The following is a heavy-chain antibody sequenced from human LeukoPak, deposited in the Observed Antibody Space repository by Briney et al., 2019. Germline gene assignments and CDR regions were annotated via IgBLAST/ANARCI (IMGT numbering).Heavy chain of an antibody. CDR2: INPSGGSS. D-gene: IGHD3-16*01. CDR3: TRERGGHYYDY. V-gene: IGHV1-46*01. CDR1: GYTFTSTSYY. J-gene: IGHJ4*02. Sequence: ASVKVSCKASGYTFTSTSYYLHWVRQAPGQGLEWMGIINPSGGSSSHAQKFQGRVTMTRDTSTSTIYMELSSLRSDDTAVYYCTRERGGHYYDYWGQGTLVTVSS.